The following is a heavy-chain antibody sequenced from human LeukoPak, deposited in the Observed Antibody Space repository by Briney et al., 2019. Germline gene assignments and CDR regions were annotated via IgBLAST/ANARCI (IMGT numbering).Heavy chain of an antibody. Sequence: VASVKVSCMASAYTLISNYIHWVRQAPGQGLEWMGWINPKSGATDYAQKFQGRVTMTRDTSISTAHMDLKWLTSDDTAVCYCARGGAWGDREVDYWGQGSLVTVSS. CDR1: AYTLISNY. CDR2: INPKSGAT. V-gene: IGHV1-2*02. D-gene: IGHD3-16*01. J-gene: IGHJ4*02. CDR3: ARGGAWGDREVDY.